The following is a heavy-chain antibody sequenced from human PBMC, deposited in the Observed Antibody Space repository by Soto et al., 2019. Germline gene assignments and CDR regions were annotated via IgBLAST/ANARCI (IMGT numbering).Heavy chain of an antibody. CDR2: IRGNGDGA. CDR1: GYTFSNYA. Sequence: QLLDSGGGLVPPGGSLRLSCAASGYTFSNYAMSWIRQAPGKGLEWVSTIRGNGDGAYYTDSVKGRFTISRDNSKNTLSLQINSLGVEDTALYYCAAAGAGSFDLWGQGTMVTVSS. J-gene: IGHJ3*01. V-gene: IGHV3-23*01. CDR3: AAAGAGSFDL. D-gene: IGHD3-10*01.